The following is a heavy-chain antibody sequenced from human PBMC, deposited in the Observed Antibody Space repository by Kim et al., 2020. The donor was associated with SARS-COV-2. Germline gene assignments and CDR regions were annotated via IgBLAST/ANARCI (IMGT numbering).Heavy chain of an antibody. CDR3: ASVLRYFGDFDY. Sequence: SETLSLTCTVSGGSISSSSYYWGWIRQPPGKGLEWIGSIYYSGSTYYNPSLKSRVTISVDTSKNQFSLKLSSVTAADTAVYYCASVLRYFGDFDYWGQGTLVTVSS. CDR2: IYYSGST. D-gene: IGHD3-9*01. CDR1: GGSISSSSYY. V-gene: IGHV4-39*01. J-gene: IGHJ4*02.